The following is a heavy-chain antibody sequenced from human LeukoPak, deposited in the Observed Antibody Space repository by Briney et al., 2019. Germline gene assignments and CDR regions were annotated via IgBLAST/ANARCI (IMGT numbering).Heavy chain of an antibody. CDR3: ARDRYGDGFAHLDY. Sequence: SVKVSCKASGYTFTSYAIHWLRQAPGQGLEWMGWITSSGCTTYPQKFQGRVAITWDTSITTAYMDLSRLTSDDTAVYYCARDRYGDGFAHLDYWGQGALVTV. D-gene: IGHD5-24*01. J-gene: IGHJ4*02. V-gene: IGHV1-2*02. CDR1: GYTFTSYA. CDR2: ITSSGCT.